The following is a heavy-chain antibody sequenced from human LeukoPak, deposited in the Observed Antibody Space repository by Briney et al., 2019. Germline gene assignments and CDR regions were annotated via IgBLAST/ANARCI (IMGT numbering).Heavy chain of an antibody. J-gene: IGHJ4*02. D-gene: IGHD4-23*01. Sequence: SETLSLTCTVSGGSISSGDYYWSWIRQPPGKGLEWIGYIYYSGTTNYKPSLKSRVTISVDTSKNQFSLKLNSVTAADTAVYYCARAQPHPGGNPYNYWGQGTLVIVSS. CDR2: IYYSGTT. CDR3: ARAQPHPGGNPYNY. CDR1: GGSISSGDYY. V-gene: IGHV4-61*08.